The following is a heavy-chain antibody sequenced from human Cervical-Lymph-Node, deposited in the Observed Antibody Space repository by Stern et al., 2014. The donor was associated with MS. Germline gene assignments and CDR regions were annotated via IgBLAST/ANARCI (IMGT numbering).Heavy chain of an antibody. CDR2: IWHDGSNR. D-gene: IGHD2-15*01. Sequence: VHLVESGGGVVQPGRSLRLSCAASGFTFSSSGMHWVRQAPGKGLEWLAIIWHDGSNRYYADSVKGRFTISRDNSKNTLYLQMNSLRAEDTAVYYCAREGGTTAEYFQHWGQGTLVTVSS. J-gene: IGHJ1*01. CDR3: AREGGTTAEYFQH. CDR1: GFTFSSSG. V-gene: IGHV3-33*01.